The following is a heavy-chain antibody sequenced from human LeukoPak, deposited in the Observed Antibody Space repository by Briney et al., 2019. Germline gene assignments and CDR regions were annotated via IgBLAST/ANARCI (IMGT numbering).Heavy chain of an antibody. D-gene: IGHD2-2*01. CDR1: GFTFSSYS. CDR2: ISSSSSYI. Sequence: GGSLRLSCAASGFTFSSYSMNWVRQAPGKGREWVSSISSSSSYIYYADSVKGRFTISRDNAKNSLHLQMNSLRAEDTAVYYCASLGYCSSTSCYGLDYWGQGTLVTVSS. J-gene: IGHJ4*02. V-gene: IGHV3-21*01. CDR3: ASLGYCSSTSCYGLDY.